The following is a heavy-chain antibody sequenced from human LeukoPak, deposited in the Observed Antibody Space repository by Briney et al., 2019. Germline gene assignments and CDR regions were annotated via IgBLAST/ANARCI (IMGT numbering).Heavy chain of an antibody. V-gene: IGHV4-31*03. CDR2: IYYNGST. D-gene: IGHD3-22*01. J-gene: IGHJ4*02. CDR1: GGSISSGGYY. Sequence: PSETLSLTCTVSGGSISSGGYYWSWIRQHPGKGLEWIGYIYYNGSTYYNPSLKSRVTISVDTSKNQFSVKLSSVTAADTAVYYCARDPSSGSTPYFDYWGQGTLVTVSS. CDR3: ARDPSSGSTPYFDY.